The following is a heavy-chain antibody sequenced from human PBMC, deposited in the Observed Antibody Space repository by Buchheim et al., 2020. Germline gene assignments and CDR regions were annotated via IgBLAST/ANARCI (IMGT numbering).Heavy chain of an antibody. CDR2: ISSSGSTI. V-gene: IGHV3-48*03. Sequence: EVQLVESGGGLVQPGGSLRLSCAASGFTFSSYEMNWVRQAPGKGLEWVSYISSSGSTIYYADSVKGRFTISRDNAKNSLYLQMNSLRAEDTAVYHCAPGGNYGDYANWFDPWGQGTL. CDR3: APGGNYGDYANWFDP. D-gene: IGHD4-17*01. CDR1: GFTFSSYE. J-gene: IGHJ5*02.